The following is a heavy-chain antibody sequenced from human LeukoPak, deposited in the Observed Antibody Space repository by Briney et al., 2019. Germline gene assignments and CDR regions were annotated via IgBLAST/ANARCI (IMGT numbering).Heavy chain of an antibody. J-gene: IGHJ4*02. CDR1: GDSISSYY. CDR2: IYYSGST. D-gene: IGHD2-21*02. CDR3: ARHKAYCGGDCYLDY. Sequence: PSETLSLTCTVSGDSISSYYWSWIRQPPGKGLEWIGYIYYSGSTNYNPSLKSRVTISVGTSKNQVSLKLSSVTAADTAVYYCARHKAYCGGDCYLDYWGQGTLVTVSS. V-gene: IGHV4-59*08.